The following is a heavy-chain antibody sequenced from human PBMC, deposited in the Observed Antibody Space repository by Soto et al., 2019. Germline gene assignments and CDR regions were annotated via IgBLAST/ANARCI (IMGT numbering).Heavy chain of an antibody. CDR1: GYTINRYG. CDR2: VSAYNGNT. D-gene: IGHD6-19*01. J-gene: IGHJ4*01. Sequence: AVKVSCKACGYTINRYGIRLLRQAPGQQIEWMGWVSAYNGNTNYAQNLQGRVTMTPNTTTSTEYMKLRSLSSDDTAGYYCARRPPYTSRFRYLFYWG. V-gene: IGHV1-18*01. CDR3: ARRPPYTSRFRYLFY.